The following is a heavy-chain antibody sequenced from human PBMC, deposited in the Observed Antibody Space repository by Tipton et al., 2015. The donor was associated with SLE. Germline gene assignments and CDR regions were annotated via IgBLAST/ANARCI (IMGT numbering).Heavy chain of an antibody. CDR1: GYTFTSYA. D-gene: IGHD3-9*01. CDR2: IIPIFGTA. CDR3: ARGGHYDILTGYFPAPGYYYYGLDV. J-gene: IGHJ6*02. V-gene: IGHV1-69*13. Sequence: QSGAEVKKPGASVRVSCKASGYTFTSYAISWVRQAPGQGLEWMGGIIPIFGTANYAQKFQGRVTITADESTSTAYMELSSLRSEDTAVYYCARGGHYDILTGYFPAPGYYYYGLDVWGQGTTVTVSS.